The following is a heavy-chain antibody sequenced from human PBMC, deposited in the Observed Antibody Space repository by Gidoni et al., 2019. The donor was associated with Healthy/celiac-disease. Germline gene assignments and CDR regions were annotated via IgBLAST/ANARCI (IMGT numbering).Heavy chain of an antibody. V-gene: IGHV3-33*01. Sequence: QVQLVESGGGVVQPGRSLRLSCAASGFTFSSYGMHWVRPAPGKGLEWVAVIWYDGSNKYYADSVKGRFTISRDNSKNTLYLQMNSLRAEDTAVYYCARGPQLWFGELSHFDYWGQGTLVTVSS. D-gene: IGHD3-10*01. CDR1: GFTFSSYG. CDR3: ARGPQLWFGELSHFDY. CDR2: IWYDGSNK. J-gene: IGHJ4*02.